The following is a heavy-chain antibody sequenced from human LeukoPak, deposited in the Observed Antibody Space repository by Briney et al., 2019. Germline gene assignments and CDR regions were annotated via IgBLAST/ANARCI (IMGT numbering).Heavy chain of an antibody. CDR3: ARERYSSGWYNY. V-gene: IGHV3-48*03. J-gene: IGHJ4*02. D-gene: IGHD6-19*01. CDR1: GFTFSSYE. Sequence: GGSLRLSCAASGFTFSSYEMNWVRQAPGKGLEWVSYISSSGSTIYYADSVKGRFTISRDNAKNSLYLQMYSLRAEDTAVYYCARERYSSGWYNYWGQGTLVTVSS. CDR2: ISSSGSTI.